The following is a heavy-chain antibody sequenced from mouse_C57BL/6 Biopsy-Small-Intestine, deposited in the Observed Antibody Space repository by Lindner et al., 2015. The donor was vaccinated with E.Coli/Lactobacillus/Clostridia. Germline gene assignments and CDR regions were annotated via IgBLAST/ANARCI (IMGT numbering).Heavy chain of an antibody. CDR1: GSSFTGYY. V-gene: IGHV1-31*01. CDR2: SNPYNGIS. CDR3: AGNYGSRGYFDV. J-gene: IGHJ1*03. Sequence: VQLQESGPELVKPGASVKMSCKASGSSFTGYYMHWVKQSHGNILDWIGYSNPYNGISSYNQKFKGKATLTVDKSSTTAYMELRSLTSEDSAVYYCAGNYGSRGYFDVWATGTTVTVSS. D-gene: IGHD1-1*01.